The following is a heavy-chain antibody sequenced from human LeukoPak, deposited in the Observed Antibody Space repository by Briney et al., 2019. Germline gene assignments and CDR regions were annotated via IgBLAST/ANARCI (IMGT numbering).Heavy chain of an antibody. CDR3: ARVSQDPI. J-gene: IGHJ4*02. CDR2: ISYDGSNK. Sequence: GRSLRLSCAASGFTFSGYAMHWVRQAPGKGLEWVAVISYDGSNKYYADSVKGRFTISRDNSKNTLYLQMNSLRAEDTAVYYCARVSQDPIWGQGTLVTVSS. V-gene: IGHV3-30*04. CDR1: GFTFSGYA.